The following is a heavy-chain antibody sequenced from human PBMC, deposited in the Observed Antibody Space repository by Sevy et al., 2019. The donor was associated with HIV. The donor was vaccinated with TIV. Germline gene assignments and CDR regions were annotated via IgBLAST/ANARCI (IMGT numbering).Heavy chain of an antibody. V-gene: IGHV3-49*04. Sequence: GGSLRLSCTASGFTFGDYAMSWVRQAPGKGLEWVGFIRSKAYGGKTEYAASVKGRFTISRDDSKSIAYLQMNSLKTEDTAVYYCTRDPTELRFLEWRFDYWGQGTLVTVSS. CDR1: GFTFGDYA. CDR3: TRDPTELRFLEWRFDY. J-gene: IGHJ4*02. CDR2: IRSKAYGGKT. D-gene: IGHD3-3*01.